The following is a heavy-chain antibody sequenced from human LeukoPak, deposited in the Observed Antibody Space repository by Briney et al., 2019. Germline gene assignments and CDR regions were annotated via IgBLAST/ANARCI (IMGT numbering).Heavy chain of an antibody. J-gene: IGHJ4*02. CDR3: ARDCELGINWNPFDY. D-gene: IGHD1-20*01. CDR1: GFAFSDYG. Sequence: GGSLRLSCAASGFAFSDYGMHWVRQAPGKGLEWVAFIRYNADTIYYADSVRGRFTISRDNSKNTLFLQMNSLSDEDSAVYYCARDCELGINWNPFDYWGQGTLVTVST. V-gene: IGHV3-30*02. CDR2: IRYNADTI.